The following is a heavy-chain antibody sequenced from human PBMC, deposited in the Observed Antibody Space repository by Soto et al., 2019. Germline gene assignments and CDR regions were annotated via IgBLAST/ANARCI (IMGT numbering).Heavy chain of an antibody. V-gene: IGHV1-18*04. Sequence: ASVKVSCKASGYTFTMYGISGVQQAPGQGLDGMGWISAYNGNTNYAQKLQGRVTMTTDTSTSTAYLELRSLRSDDTAVYYCARSPTVVTCDYWGQGTLVTVSS. D-gene: IGHD4-17*01. CDR1: GYTFTMYG. CDR3: ARSPTVVTCDY. J-gene: IGHJ4*02. CDR2: ISAYNGNT.